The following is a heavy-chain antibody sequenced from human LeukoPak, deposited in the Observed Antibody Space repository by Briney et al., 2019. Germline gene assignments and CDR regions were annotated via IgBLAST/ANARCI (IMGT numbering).Heavy chain of an antibody. CDR3: ARLAAYYYDSSGYFKLRYYYYMDV. CDR2: ITISGSTT. D-gene: IGHD3-22*01. V-gene: IGHV3-48*04. Sequence: GGSLRLSCAASGFTFSSYSMNWVRQAPGKGLEWVSYITISGSTTYYADSVKGRFTISRDNAKNSLYLQMNSLRAEDTAVYYCARLAAYYYDSSGYFKLRYYYYMDVWGKGTTVTVSS. CDR1: GFTFSSYS. J-gene: IGHJ6*03.